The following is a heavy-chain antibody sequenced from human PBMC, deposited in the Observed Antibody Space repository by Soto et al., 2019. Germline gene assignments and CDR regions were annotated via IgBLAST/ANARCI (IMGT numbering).Heavy chain of an antibody. CDR3: VRRHVSATGIDWFDP. J-gene: IGHJ5*02. CDR1: GYTFTSYG. D-gene: IGHD6-13*01. Sequence: ASVKVSCRASGYTFTSYGIHWVRQAPGQRLEWMGWINAANGDTKYSPKFQGRVTITRDTSASTAYMELSSLRSEDTAVYYCVRRHVSATGIDWFDPWGQGTLVTVSS. CDR2: INAANGDT. V-gene: IGHV1-3*01.